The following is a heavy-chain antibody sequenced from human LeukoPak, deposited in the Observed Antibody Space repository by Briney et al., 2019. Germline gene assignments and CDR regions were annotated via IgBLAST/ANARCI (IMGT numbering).Heavy chain of an antibody. CDR2: ISGSGGST. V-gene: IGHV3-23*01. Sequence: GGSLRLSCAASGFTFSSFAMSWVRQAPGKGLEWVSAISGSGGSTYYADSVKGRFTISRDNAKNSLYLQMNSLRAEDTAVYYCARDIAVAGTELDYWGQGTLVTVSS. CDR3: ARDIAVAGTELDY. J-gene: IGHJ4*02. CDR1: GFTFSSFA. D-gene: IGHD6-19*01.